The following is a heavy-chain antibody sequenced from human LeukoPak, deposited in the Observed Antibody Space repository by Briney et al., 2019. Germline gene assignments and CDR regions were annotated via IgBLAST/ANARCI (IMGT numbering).Heavy chain of an antibody. D-gene: IGHD2-2*01. CDR2: FDPEDGET. V-gene: IGHV1-24*01. Sequence: ASMKVSCKVSGYTLTKLSMHWVRQAPGKGLEWMGGFDPEDGETIYAQKFQGRVTMTEDTSTDTAYMELNSLRSDDTAVYYCATDPGETVPAAKGPRGDYCYGMDVWGQGPRSPSP. CDR1: GYTLTKLS. J-gene: IGHJ6*02. CDR3: ATDPGETVPAAKGPRGDYCYGMDV.